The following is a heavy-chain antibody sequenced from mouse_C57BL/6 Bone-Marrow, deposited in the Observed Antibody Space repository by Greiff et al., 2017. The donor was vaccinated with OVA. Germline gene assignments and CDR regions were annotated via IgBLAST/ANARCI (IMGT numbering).Heavy chain of an antibody. V-gene: IGHV1-75*01. CDR1: GYTFTDYY. CDR3: ARPSGFITTVGGYFDV. CDR2: IFPGSGST. D-gene: IGHD1-1*01. J-gene: IGHJ1*03. Sequence: VQLQQSGPELVKPGASVKISCKASGYTFTDYYINWVKQRPGQGLEWIGWIFPGSGSTYYNEKFKGKATLTVDKSSSTAYMLLSSLTSEDSAVYFGARPSGFITTVGGYFDVWGTGTTVTVSS.